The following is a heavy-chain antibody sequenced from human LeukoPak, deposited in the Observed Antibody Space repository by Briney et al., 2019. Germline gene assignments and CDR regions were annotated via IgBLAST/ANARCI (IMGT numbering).Heavy chain of an antibody. D-gene: IGHD2-2*01. CDR3: AREYELGYCSSTSCYAHFDY. J-gene: IGHJ4*02. Sequence: SETLSLTCTVSGDSISNYYWSWVRQPPGKGLEWIGYFYYSGSTNYNPSLKSRVTISVDTSKNQFSLKLSSVTAADTAVYYCAREYELGYCSSTSCYAHFDYWGQGTLVTVSS. CDR1: GDSISNYY. V-gene: IGHV4-59*01. CDR2: FYYSGST.